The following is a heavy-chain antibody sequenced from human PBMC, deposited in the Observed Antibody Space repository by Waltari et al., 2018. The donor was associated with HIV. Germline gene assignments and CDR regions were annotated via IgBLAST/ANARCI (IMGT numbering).Heavy chain of an antibody. CDR2: INHSGST. J-gene: IGHJ4*02. D-gene: IGHD3-22*01. V-gene: IGHV4-34*01. Sequence: QVQLQQWGAGLLKPSETLSLTCAVYGGSFSGYYWSWIRQPPGKGLEWIGEINHSGSTNYNPSLKSRVTISVDTSKNQFSLKLSSVTAADTAVYYCARGSVDYYDSSGYYDYWGQGTLVTVSS. CDR1: GGSFSGYY. CDR3: ARGSVDYYDSSGYYDY.